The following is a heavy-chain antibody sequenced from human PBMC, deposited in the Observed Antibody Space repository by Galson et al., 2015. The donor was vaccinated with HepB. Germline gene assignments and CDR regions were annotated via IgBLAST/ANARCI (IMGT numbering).Heavy chain of an antibody. CDR1: GFRFSDYG. J-gene: IGHJ4*02. D-gene: IGHD2-15*01. CDR2: ITGSGDTT. CDR3: ARGGFCAGSSCYQGVY. Sequence: SLRLSCASSGFRFSDYGMSWVRRAPGKGLEWVSAITGSGDTTYHADSVMGRFTISRDNSKSILYMQMNSLRVEDTALYYCARGGFCAGSSCYQGVYWGQGTLVSVSS. V-gene: IGHV3-23*01.